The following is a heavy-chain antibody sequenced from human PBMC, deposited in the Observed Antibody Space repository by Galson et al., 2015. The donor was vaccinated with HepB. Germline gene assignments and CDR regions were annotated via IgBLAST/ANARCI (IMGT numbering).Heavy chain of an antibody. D-gene: IGHD2-2*01. J-gene: IGHJ4*02. Sequence: LRLSCAASGFTFSSYPMHWVRQAPGKGLEYVSAVSSNGGSTYYADSVKGRFTVSRDNSKNTLYVQMSSLRTEDAAIYYCVRGKHPVPFDYWGQGILVTVSS. V-gene: IGHV3-64*03. CDR1: GFTFSSYP. CDR2: VSSNGGST. CDR3: VRGKHPVPFDY.